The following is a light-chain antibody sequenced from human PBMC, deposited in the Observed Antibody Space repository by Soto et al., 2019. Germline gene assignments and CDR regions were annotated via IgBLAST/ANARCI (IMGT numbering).Light chain of an antibody. V-gene: IGKV1-39*01. J-gene: IGKJ2*01. Sequence: DIQMTQSPSSLSAAVGDRVTITCRASQDINKYLNWYHQTPGKAPKLLIFSTSTLYSGVPSRFSGSRSGTDFTLTISSLQTEDFATYYCQQSYSSPYNFGQGTKVEIK. CDR3: QQSYSSPYN. CDR2: STS. CDR1: QDINKY.